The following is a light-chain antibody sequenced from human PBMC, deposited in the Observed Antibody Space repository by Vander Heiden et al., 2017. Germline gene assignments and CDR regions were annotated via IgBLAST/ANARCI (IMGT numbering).Light chain of an antibody. CDR2: DAT. Sequence: HSALTQPRSVSGSPGQAVTISCAGTSSDVGGYNYVSWYQPHPGQAPDPLLLDATKRPSAVPDRFRGSRSGHTDSLTISGLQDADEGEADCCSCAGANSYGFGSGTTVTVL. CDR1: SSDVGGYNY. CDR3: CSCAGANSYG. J-gene: IGLJ6*01. V-gene: IGLV2-11*01.